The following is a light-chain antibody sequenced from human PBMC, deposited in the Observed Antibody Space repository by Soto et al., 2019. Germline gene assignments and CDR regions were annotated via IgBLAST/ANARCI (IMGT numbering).Light chain of an antibody. J-gene: IGLJ2*01. V-gene: IGLV2-14*01. CDR2: EVS. CDR3: SSYTSSNTLV. CDR1: SSDVGAYNY. Sequence: QSALTQPASASGSPGQSITISCTGTSSDVGAYNYVSWYQQHPGKAPKLMIFEVSDRPSGVSNRLSGSKSGNTASLTISGLQAEDEADYYCSSYTSSNTLVFGGGTKVTVL.